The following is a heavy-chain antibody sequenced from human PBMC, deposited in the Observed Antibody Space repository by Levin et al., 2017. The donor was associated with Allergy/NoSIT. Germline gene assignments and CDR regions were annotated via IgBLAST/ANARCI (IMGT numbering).Heavy chain of an antibody. J-gene: IGHJ4*02. CDR2: VWYDGINK. V-gene: IGHV3-33*01. CDR3: ARDRLGANSCLDH. CDR1: GFTFSNHG. Sequence: PGGSLRLSCAASGFTFSNHGMHWVRQAPGKGLEWLALVWYDGINKYYTDSVKDRFTISRDNSKNTLYLQMNNLRVEDTAIYYCARDRLGANSCLDHWGQGALVTVSS. D-gene: IGHD4/OR15-4a*01.